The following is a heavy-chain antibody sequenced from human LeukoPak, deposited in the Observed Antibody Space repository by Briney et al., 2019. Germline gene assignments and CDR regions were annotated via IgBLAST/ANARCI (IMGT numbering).Heavy chain of an antibody. CDR3: AKDMTYGDYGDYYYGMDV. CDR2: ISWNSGSI. Sequence: PGGSLRLSCAASGFTFDDYAVHWVRQAPGKGLGWVSGISWNSGSIGYADSVKGRFTISRDNAKNSLYLQMNSLRAEDTALYYCAKDMTYGDYGDYYYGMDVWGQGTTVTVSS. CDR1: GFTFDDYA. J-gene: IGHJ6*02. D-gene: IGHD4-17*01. V-gene: IGHV3-9*01.